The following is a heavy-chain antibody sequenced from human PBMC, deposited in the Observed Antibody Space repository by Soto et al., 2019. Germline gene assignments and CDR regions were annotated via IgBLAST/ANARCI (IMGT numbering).Heavy chain of an antibody. J-gene: IGHJ6*02. CDR3: ARKSSSWYHDYYYNIAV. CDR1: GGTFSTYA. Sequence: QLQLVQSGAEVKKPGSSVKVSCNASGGTFSTYAISWVRQAPGQGLEWMGGIIPIFGTANYAQKFQGRVTITADESTSTASMELSSLRSEDTAVYYCARKSSSWYHDYYYNIAVWGQGTTVTVSS. CDR2: IIPIFGTA. D-gene: IGHD6-13*01. V-gene: IGHV1-69*01.